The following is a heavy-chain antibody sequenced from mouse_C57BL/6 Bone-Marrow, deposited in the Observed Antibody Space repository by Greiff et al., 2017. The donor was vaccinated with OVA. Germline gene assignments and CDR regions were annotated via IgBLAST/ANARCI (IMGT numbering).Heavy chain of an antibody. CDR3: AIRYSSSFNYFDY. CDR1: GYTFTSYR. CDR2: LDPTNSYT. D-gene: IGHD1-1*01. V-gene: IGHV1-59*01. Sequence: QVQLQQPGAELVRPGTSVKLSCKASGYTFTSYRMHWGKQMPCQGLDWIGLLDPTNSYTNYNQKFKDKATLTVDTSTSTAYMQLSSLTSEDSAVYYCAIRYSSSFNYFDYWGQGTTLTVSS. J-gene: IGHJ2*01.